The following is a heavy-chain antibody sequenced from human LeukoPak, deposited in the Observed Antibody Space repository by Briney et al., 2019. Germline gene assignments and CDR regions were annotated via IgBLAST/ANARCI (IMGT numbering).Heavy chain of an antibody. D-gene: IGHD2-15*01. Sequence: PSETLSLTCTVSGGSISSSSYYWGWIRQPPGKGLEWIGSIYYSGSTYYNPSLKSRVTISVDTSKNQFSLKLSSVTAADTAVYYCARLGGSEYPNWFDPWGQGTLVTVSS. J-gene: IGHJ5*02. V-gene: IGHV4-39*01. CDR1: GGSISSSSYY. CDR3: ARLGGSEYPNWFDP. CDR2: IYYSGST.